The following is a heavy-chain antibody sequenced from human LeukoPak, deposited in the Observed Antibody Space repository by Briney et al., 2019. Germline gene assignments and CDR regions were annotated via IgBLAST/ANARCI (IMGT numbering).Heavy chain of an antibody. D-gene: IGHD3-3*01. V-gene: IGHV3-23*01. Sequence: GGSLRLSCAASGFTFRDYAMSWVRQAPGKGLEWVSTISGSGSTTYYADLVRGRFTISRDNSKNTLYLQMNSLRAEDTAVYYCAKESGQYDYWGQGTLVTVSS. CDR2: ISGSGSTT. CDR3: AKESGQYDY. CDR1: GFTFRDYA. J-gene: IGHJ4*02.